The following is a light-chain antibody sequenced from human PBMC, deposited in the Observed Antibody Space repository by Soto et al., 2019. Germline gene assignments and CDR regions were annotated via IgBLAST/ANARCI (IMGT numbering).Light chain of an antibody. CDR2: RND. CDR1: TSNIGSNF. V-gene: IGLV1-47*01. J-gene: IGLJ2*01. CDR3: AAWYGRLSGPV. Sequence: QSVLTQPPSASGTPGQRVTISCSGSTSNIGSNFAYWYQQLPGAAPKLLISRNDERPSGVPDRFSGSKSGTSASLAISGLRSEDEADYYCAAWYGRLSGPVFGGGTQLTVL.